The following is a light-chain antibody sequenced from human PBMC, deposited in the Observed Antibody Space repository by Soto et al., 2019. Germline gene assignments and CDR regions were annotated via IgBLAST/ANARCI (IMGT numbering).Light chain of an antibody. V-gene: IGKV1-5*01. CDR1: QSISRW. CDR2: DAS. J-gene: IGKJ5*01. Sequence: GDSVTITCRASQSISRWLAWYQHKPGKAPQALIYDASSLKSGVPSRFSGNGSGTESTLTISSLQPDDFATDYCQQYNTHSTFCQVTRLEIK. CDR3: QQYNTHST.